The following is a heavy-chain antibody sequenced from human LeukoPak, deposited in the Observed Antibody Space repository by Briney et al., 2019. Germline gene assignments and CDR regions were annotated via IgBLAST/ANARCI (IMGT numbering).Heavy chain of an antibody. CDR2: ISWYSGSI. J-gene: IGHJ1*01. V-gene: IGHV3-9*01. Sequence: PGGSLRLSCAASGFTFDDYAMHWVRQAPGKGLEWVSGISWYSGSIGYADSVKGRFTISRDNAKNSLYLQMNSLRAEDTALYYCAKDSGAYCSSTSCYGGHFQHWGQGTLVTVSS. D-gene: IGHD2-2*01. CDR3: AKDSGAYCSSTSCYGGHFQH. CDR1: GFTFDDYA.